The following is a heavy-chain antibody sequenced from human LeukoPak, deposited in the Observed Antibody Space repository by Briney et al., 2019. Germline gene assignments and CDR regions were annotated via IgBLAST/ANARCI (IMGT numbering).Heavy chain of an antibody. Sequence: ASVKVSCKASGYTFTGYYMHWVRQAPGQGLEWMGWINPNSGGTNYAQKFQGRVTMTRDTSISTAYMELSRLRSDDTAVYYCARATGGSSWVDYWGQGTLVTVSS. CDR3: ARATGGSSWVDY. CDR1: GYTFTGYY. CDR2: INPNSGGT. V-gene: IGHV1-2*02. D-gene: IGHD6-13*01. J-gene: IGHJ4*02.